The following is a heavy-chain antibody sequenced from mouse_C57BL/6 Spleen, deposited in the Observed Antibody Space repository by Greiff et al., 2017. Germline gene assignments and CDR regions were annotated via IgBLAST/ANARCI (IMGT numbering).Heavy chain of an antibody. D-gene: IGHD3-3*01. CDR1: GYTFTSYW. Sequence: QVQLKQPGAELVMPGASVKLSCKASGYTFTSYWMHWVKQRPGQGLEWIGEIDPSDSYTNYNQKFKGKSTLTVDKSSSTAYMQLSSLTSEDSAVYYCARGGTTGSFDYWGQGTTLTVSS. CDR2: IDPSDSYT. CDR3: ARGGTTGSFDY. J-gene: IGHJ2*01. V-gene: IGHV1-69*01.